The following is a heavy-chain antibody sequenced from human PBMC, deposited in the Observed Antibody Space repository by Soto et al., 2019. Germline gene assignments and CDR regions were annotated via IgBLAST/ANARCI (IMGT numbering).Heavy chain of an antibody. J-gene: IGHJ4*02. CDR2: IIPIFGTA. V-gene: IGHV1-69*01. CDR1: GGTFSSYA. D-gene: IGHD3-3*01. CDR3: ARGSYDFWSGHYSYLSVDY. Sequence: QVQLVQSGAEVRKPGSSVKVSCKASGGTFSSYAISWVRQAPGQGLEWMGGIIPIFGTANYAQKFQGRVTITADESTSTAYMELSSLRSEDTAVYYCARGSYDFWSGHYSYLSVDYWGQGTLVTVSS.